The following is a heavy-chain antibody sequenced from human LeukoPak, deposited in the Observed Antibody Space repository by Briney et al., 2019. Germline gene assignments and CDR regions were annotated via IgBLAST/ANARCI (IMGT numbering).Heavy chain of an antibody. Sequence: GGSLRLSCAASGFTFSSYGMSWVRQPPGKGLEWVAFIRYDGSNKYYAASVKGRFTISRDNSKNTLYLQMNSLIAEDTAVYYCAKDLTIFGVVITDVDYWGQGTLVTVSS. CDR1: GFTFSSYG. CDR3: AKDLTIFGVVITDVDY. D-gene: IGHD3-3*01. CDR2: IRYDGSNK. V-gene: IGHV3-30*02. J-gene: IGHJ4*02.